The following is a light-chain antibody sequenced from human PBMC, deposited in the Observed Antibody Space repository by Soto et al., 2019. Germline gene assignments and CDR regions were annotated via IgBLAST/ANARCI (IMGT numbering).Light chain of an antibody. Sequence: QSVLTQPASVSGSPGQSITISCTGTNSDLGAYGYVSWYQQHPGKAPRLLIYEVFNPPSCVSDRFPCPTTAITASLTIAGLQAEEDVDYFCGSYAASSVWVFGPGTKVTV. J-gene: IGLJ1*01. CDR3: GSYAASSVWV. CDR2: EVF. CDR1: NSDLGAYGY. V-gene: IGLV2-14*01.